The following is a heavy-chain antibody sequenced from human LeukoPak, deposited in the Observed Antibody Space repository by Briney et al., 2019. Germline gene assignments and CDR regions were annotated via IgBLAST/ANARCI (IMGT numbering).Heavy chain of an antibody. CDR1: GYTFTGYY. J-gene: IGHJ5*02. Sequence: GASVKVSCKASGYTFTGYYMHWVRQAPGQGLEWMGRINPNSGGTNYAQKFQGGVTMTRDTSISTAYMELSRLRSDDTAVYYCAREDSSGWYSNWFDPWGQGTLVTVSS. CDR2: INPNSGGT. D-gene: IGHD6-19*01. CDR3: AREDSSGWYSNWFDP. V-gene: IGHV1-2*06.